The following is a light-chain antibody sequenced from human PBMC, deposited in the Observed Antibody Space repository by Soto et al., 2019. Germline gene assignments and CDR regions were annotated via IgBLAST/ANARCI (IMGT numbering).Light chain of an antibody. V-gene: IGKV3-20*01. J-gene: IGKJ4*01. CDR1: QSVSSSY. CDR3: QQYGSSPLT. Sequence: EIVLTQSPGTLSLSPGERATLSCRASQSVSSSYLAWYQQKPGQAPRLLIYGASSRATGIPDRFSGSGSGTDFTLTISRPEPEDFAVYYCQQYGSSPLTFGGGTKVEFK. CDR2: GAS.